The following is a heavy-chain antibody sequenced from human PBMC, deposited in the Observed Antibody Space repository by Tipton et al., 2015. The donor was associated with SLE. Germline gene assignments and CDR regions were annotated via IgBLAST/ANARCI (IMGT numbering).Heavy chain of an antibody. CDR1: GFTFSSYA. D-gene: IGHD3-22*01. J-gene: IGHJ3*02. Sequence: SPRLSCAASGFTFSSYAMHWVRQAPGKGLEWVAVISYDGSNKYYADSVKGRLTISRDNSKNTLYLQMNSLRAEDTAVYYCARQITMIVVVTRNAFDIWGQGTMVTVSS. CDR3: ARQITMIVVVTRNAFDI. CDR2: ISYDGSNK. V-gene: IGHV3-30*04.